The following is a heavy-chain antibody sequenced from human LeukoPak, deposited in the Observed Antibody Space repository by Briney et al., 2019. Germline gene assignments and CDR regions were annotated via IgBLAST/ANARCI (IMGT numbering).Heavy chain of an antibody. D-gene: IGHD2-8*02. V-gene: IGHV3-33*01. CDR1: GFTFSSYG. Sequence: GGSLGLSCAASGFTFSSYGMHWVRQAPGKGLEWVAVIWRDGSNKYYADSVKGRFSISRDNSKNTLYLQMNSLRAEDTAVYYCARGSGGYYYGMDVWGQGTTVTVSS. CDR2: IWRDGSNK. J-gene: IGHJ6*02. CDR3: ARGSGGYYYGMDV.